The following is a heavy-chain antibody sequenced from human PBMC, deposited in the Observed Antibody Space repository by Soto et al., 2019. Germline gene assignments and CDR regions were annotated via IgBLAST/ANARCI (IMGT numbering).Heavy chain of an antibody. J-gene: IGHJ3*02. V-gene: IGHV4-34*01. Sequence: QVQLQQWGAGLLKPSETLSLTCAVFGGSVNSGNYYWSWIRQPPGKGLEWIGEMSHSGGTHCNPSLKSRVTISVHTSKNQFTLKMSSVTAADTALYYCARVERGTATTVVDAFDIWGPGTMVTVSS. D-gene: IGHD1-1*01. CDR3: ARVERGTATTVVDAFDI. CDR1: GGSVNSGNYY. CDR2: MSHSGGT.